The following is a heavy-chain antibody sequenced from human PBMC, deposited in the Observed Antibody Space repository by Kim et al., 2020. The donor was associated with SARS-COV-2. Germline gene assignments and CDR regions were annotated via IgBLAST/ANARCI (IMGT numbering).Heavy chain of an antibody. V-gene: IGHV4-4*07. CDR3: AAAEHDYGGNSFEYPFDY. CDR1: GGSISSYY. D-gene: IGHD4-17*01. J-gene: IGHJ4*02. CDR2: IYTSGST. Sequence: SETLSLTCTVSGGSISSYYWSWIRQPAGKGLEWIGRIYTSGSTNYNPSLKSRVTMSVDTSKNQFSLKLSSVTAADTAVYYCAAAEHDYGGNSFEYPFDYWGQGTLVTVSS.